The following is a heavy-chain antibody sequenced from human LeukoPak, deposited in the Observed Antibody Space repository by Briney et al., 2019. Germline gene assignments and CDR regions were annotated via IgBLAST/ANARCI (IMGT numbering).Heavy chain of an antibody. CDR1: GFTFSDYY. D-gene: IGHD3-9*01. J-gene: IGHJ6*01. CDR2: ISSSSSYI. CDR3: ASLTRQGHYAMVV. V-gene: IGHV3-11*03. Sequence: PGGSLRLSCAASGFTFSDYYMSWIRQAPGQGLEWVSSISSSSSYIYYADSVKGRFTISRDNAKNSLYLQMNSLRAEDTAVYYCASLTRQGHYAMVVWGQGTRVTVSS.